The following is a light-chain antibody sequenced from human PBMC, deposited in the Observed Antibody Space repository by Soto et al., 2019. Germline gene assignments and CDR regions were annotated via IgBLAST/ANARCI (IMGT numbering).Light chain of an antibody. CDR3: QQTYITPRT. J-gene: IGKJ1*01. Sequence: DIPMTQSPSSLSASVGDRATITCRASWNIRNYVNWYQQKPGRAPNLLISAASGLQSGVPSRFSGSGSGTDFTLTISSLQPEDFATYYCQQTYITPRTFGQGTNLEVK. CDR2: AAS. CDR1: WNIRNY. V-gene: IGKV1-39*01.